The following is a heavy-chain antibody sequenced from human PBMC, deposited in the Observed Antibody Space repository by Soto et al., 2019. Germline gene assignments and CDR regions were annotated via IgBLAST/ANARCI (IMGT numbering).Heavy chain of an antibody. CDR1: GGTFSSYA. CDR3: ARANDIRLSSSPGADYDYGMDV. J-gene: IGHJ6*01. Sequence: SVKVSCKASGGTFSSYAISWVRQAPGQGLEWMGGIIPIFGTANYAQKFQGRVTITADESTSTAYMELSSLRHEDTAVYYCARANDIRLSSSPGADYDYGMDVW. D-gene: IGHD6-6*01. CDR2: IIPIFGTA. V-gene: IGHV1-69*13.